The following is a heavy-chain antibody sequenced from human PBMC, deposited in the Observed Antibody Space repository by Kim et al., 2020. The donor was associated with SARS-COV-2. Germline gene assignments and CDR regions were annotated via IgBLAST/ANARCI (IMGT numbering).Heavy chain of an antibody. CDR2: IYYSGST. D-gene: IGHD3-16*02. CDR1: GGSISSYY. CDR3: ARWHYDYVWGSYRYGYYFDY. J-gene: IGHJ4*02. Sequence: SETLSLTCTVSGGSISSYYWSWIRQPPGKGLEWIGYIYYSGSTNYNPSLKSRVTISVDTSKNQFSLKLSSVTAADTAVYYCARWHYDYVWGSYRYGYYFDYWGQGTLVTVSS. V-gene: IGHV4-59*01.